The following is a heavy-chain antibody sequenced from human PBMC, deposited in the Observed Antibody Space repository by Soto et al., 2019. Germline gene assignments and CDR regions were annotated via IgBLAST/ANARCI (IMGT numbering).Heavy chain of an antibody. J-gene: IGHJ5*02. V-gene: IGHV1-8*01. D-gene: IGHD2-15*01. CDR1: GYTFTNYD. CDR3: VRDALYCRGINCEQFSFDP. CDR2: MNPNSGNT. Sequence: GASVKVSCKASGYTFTNYDLNWVRQATGQGLEWMGWMNPNSGNTGYAQKFQGRVTMTRDTSKSTAYMELSSLRSEDTAVYYCVRDALYCRGINCEQFSFDPWGQGTLVTVSS.